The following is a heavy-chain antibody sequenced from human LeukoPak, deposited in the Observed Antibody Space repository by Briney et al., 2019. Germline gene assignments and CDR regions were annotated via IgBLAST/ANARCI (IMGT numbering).Heavy chain of an antibody. J-gene: IGHJ2*01. V-gene: IGHV3-53*01. CDR3: ARSGGAGLFSSYWYFDL. CDR2: IYSGGST. CDR1: GFTVSSNY. Sequence: PGGSLRLSCAASGFTVSSNYMSWVRQAPGKGLEWVSVIYSGGSTYYADSVKGRFTISRDNAKNSLYLQMDSLRAGDTAVYYCARSGGAGLFSSYWYFDLWGRGTLVTVSS. D-gene: IGHD2-8*02.